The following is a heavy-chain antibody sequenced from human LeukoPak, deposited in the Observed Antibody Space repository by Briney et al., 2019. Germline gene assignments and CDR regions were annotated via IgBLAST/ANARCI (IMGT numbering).Heavy chain of an antibody. CDR3: ARQVVVAPSFDY. Sequence: GGSLRLSCAASGFTFSSYAMSWVRQAPGKGLEWVSSISGSGGSTQYADSVKGRFTISRDNSKNTLYLQMNSLRAEDTAVYYCARQVVVAPSFDYWGQGTLVTVSS. J-gene: IGHJ4*02. CDR1: GFTFSSYA. D-gene: IGHD2-15*01. V-gene: IGHV3-23*01. CDR2: ISGSGGST.